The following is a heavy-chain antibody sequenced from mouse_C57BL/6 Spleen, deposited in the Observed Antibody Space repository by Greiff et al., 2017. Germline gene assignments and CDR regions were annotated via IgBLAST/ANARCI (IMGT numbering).Heavy chain of an antibody. CDR3: ARGDYYGSSPHWYFDV. D-gene: IGHD1-1*01. J-gene: IGHJ1*03. Sequence: EVKLQQSGPELVKPGASVKIPCKASGYTFTDYNMDWVKQSHGKSLEWIGDINPNNGGTIYNQKFKGKATLTVDKSSSTAYMELRSLTSEDTAVYYCARGDYYGSSPHWYFDVWGTGTTVTVSS. V-gene: IGHV1-18*01. CDR1: GYTFTDYN. CDR2: INPNNGGT.